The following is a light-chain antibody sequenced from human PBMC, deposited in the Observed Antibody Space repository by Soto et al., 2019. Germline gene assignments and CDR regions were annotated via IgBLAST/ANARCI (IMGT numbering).Light chain of an antibody. V-gene: IGKV3-20*01. Sequence: EIVLTQSPGTLSLSPGERATLSCRASQSVTSTYLAWYQQKPGQPPRLLIYGASNRATGIPDRFSGSGSGTDFTLTISRLEPEDSALYYCQQYGSSPGTFGQGTKVDIK. CDR1: QSVTSTY. J-gene: IGKJ1*01. CDR2: GAS. CDR3: QQYGSSPGT.